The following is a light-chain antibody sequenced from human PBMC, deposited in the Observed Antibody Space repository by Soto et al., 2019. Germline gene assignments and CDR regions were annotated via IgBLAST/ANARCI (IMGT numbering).Light chain of an antibody. J-gene: IGKJ1*01. Sequence: DIQLTQSPSFLSASVGDRITITCRASQGISSYLAWYQQKPGKVPKLLIYAASTLQSGVPSRFSGSGSGTEFTLTISSLQPEDFATYYCQQLNSYPRTFGQGTKVDIK. CDR2: AAS. CDR3: QQLNSYPRT. V-gene: IGKV1-9*01. CDR1: QGISSY.